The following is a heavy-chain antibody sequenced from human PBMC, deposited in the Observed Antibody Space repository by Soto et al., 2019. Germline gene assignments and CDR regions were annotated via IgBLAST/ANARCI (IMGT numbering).Heavy chain of an antibody. J-gene: IGHJ4*02. V-gene: IGHV3-74*01. CDR3: VTGWSGY. D-gene: IGHD2-15*01. CDR2: INSDGSST. CDR1: GFSFSSPW. Sequence: GGSLRLSCVVSGFSFSSPWMHWVRQAPGKGLVWVSRINSDGSSTNYADSVKGRFTTSRDNAKNMLYLQMNSLRVEDTALYYCVTGWSGYWGQGTLVTVSS.